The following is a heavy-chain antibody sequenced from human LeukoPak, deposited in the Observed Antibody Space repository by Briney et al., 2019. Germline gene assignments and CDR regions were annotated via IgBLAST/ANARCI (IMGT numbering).Heavy chain of an antibody. J-gene: IGHJ4*02. V-gene: IGHV4-38-2*02. D-gene: IGHD3-10*01. CDR3: ARDSSRLLWFGELH. CDR2: IYHSGST. Sequence: PSETLSLTCTVSGYSISSGYYWGWIRQPPGKGLEWIGSIYHSGSTYYNPSLKSRVTISVDTSKNQFSLKLSSVTAADTAVYYCARDSSRLLWFGELHWGQGTLVTASS. CDR1: GYSISSGYY.